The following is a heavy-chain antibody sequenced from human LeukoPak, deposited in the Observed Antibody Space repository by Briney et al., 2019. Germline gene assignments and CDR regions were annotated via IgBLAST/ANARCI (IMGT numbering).Heavy chain of an antibody. D-gene: IGHD2-2*01. V-gene: IGHV4-39*07. CDR1: GGSITSSSYF. CDR3: ARVKRKYQLLKPLHETPSHYFDY. Sequence: TSETLSLTCTVSGGSITSSSYFWDWIRQTPGKGLEWIGSIYYSGSTYYNPSLKSRVTISLDTSKNQFSLKLSSVTAADTAMYYCARVKRKYQLLKPLHETPSHYFDYWGQGTLVTVSS. CDR2: IYYSGST. J-gene: IGHJ4*02.